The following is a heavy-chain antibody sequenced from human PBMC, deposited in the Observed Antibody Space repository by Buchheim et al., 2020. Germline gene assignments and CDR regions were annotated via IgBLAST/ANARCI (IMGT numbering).Heavy chain of an antibody. Sequence: QVQLVESGGGVVQPGRSLRLSCAASGFTFSSYGMHWVRQAPGKGLEWVAVISYDGSNKYYADSVKGRFTISRDNSKNTLYLQMNSLRAEDTAVYYCARDVAAENWFDPWGQGTL. CDR3: ARDVAAENWFDP. CDR1: GFTFSSYG. V-gene: IGHV3-30*03. CDR2: ISYDGSNK. J-gene: IGHJ5*02. D-gene: IGHD6-13*01.